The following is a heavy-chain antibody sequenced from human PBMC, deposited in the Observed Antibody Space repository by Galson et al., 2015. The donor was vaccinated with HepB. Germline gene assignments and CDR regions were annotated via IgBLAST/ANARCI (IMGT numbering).Heavy chain of an antibody. D-gene: IGHD1-26*01. Sequence: SLRLSCAASGFNFSDYYMSWIRQAPGKGLEWVSYIRSRSRHTNYADSVKGRFTISRDNAKSSLYLQMNSLRAEDTAVYYCASGPIVGAPPPGYWGQGTLVTVSS. J-gene: IGHJ4*02. CDR2: IRSRSRHT. CDR1: GFNFSDYY. V-gene: IGHV3-11*03. CDR3: ASGPIVGAPPPGY.